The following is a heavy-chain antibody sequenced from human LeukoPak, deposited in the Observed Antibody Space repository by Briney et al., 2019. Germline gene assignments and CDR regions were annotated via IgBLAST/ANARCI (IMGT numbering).Heavy chain of an antibody. J-gene: IGHJ4*02. CDR1: GFSFSSFA. CDR3: AKGPAKYSGYDYFEY. D-gene: IGHD5-12*01. Sequence: GGSLRLSCAASGFSFSSFAMSWVRQAPGKGVEWVSVISGLGDSTNYAESVKGRFTISRDNSKNTVYLLMNSLRGEDTAVYYCAKGPAKYSGYDYFEYWGKGTLVAVSS. CDR2: ISGLGDST. V-gene: IGHV3-23*01.